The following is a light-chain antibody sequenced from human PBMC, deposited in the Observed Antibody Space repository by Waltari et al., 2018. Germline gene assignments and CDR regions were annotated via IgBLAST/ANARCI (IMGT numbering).Light chain of an antibody. J-gene: IGKJ4*01. CDR2: KVS. Sequence: DVVITKSPLSLPLPPGRPAPWTCLSSQSPRNSNGNASLSWFLQKPAQPPRRLSYKVSNRDSRVPDRCSGSGAGTDFTLKISRVEAEDVGIYYCRQGTHFPPLTFGGGTKVEIK. V-gene: IGKV2-30*01. CDR3: RQGTHFPPLT. CDR1: QSPRNSNGNAS.